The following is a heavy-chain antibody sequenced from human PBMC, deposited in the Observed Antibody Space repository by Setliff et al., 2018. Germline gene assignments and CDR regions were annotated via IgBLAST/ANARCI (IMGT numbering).Heavy chain of an antibody. CDR3: ARDLLRSSSWRPDVFDV. J-gene: IGHJ3*01. CDR2: IYSSGST. V-gene: IGHV4-30-4*02. D-gene: IGHD6-13*01. Sequence: SETLSLTCTVSGGSISSGDYYWSWIRQPPGKGLEWIGYIYSSGSTYYNPSLKSRVSMTTDTYTSTAYMELRSLIFDDTAIYYCARDLLRSSSWRPDVFDVWGQGTMVTVSS. CDR1: GGSISSGDYY.